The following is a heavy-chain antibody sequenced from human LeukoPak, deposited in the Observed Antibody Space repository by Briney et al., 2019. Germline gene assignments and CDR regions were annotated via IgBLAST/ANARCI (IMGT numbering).Heavy chain of an antibody. CDR1: GGSVSSGSYY. CDR3: ARGAIFVGGVGAQDY. J-gene: IGHJ4*02. CDR2: IYYSGST. Sequence: SETLSLTCTVSGGSVSSGSYYWSWIRQPPGTGLEWIGYIYYSGSTNYNPSLKSRVTISVDTSKNQFSLKLSSVTAADTAVYYCARGAIFVGGVGAQDYWGQGTLVTVSS. V-gene: IGHV4-61*01. D-gene: IGHD1-26*01.